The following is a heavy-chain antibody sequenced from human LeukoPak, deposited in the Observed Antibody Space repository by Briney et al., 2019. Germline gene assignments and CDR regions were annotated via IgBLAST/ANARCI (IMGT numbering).Heavy chain of an antibody. CDR1: GFTFSSYS. CDR3: ARVDRSADYSLDY. V-gene: IGHV3-21*04. CDR2: ISSSSSYI. Sequence: GGSLRLSCAASGFTFSSYSMNWVRQAPGKGLEWVSSISSSSSYIYYADSVKGRFTISRDNAKNSLYLQMNSLRAEDTALYYCARVDRSADYSLDYWGQGSLVTVSS. D-gene: IGHD3-22*01. J-gene: IGHJ4*02.